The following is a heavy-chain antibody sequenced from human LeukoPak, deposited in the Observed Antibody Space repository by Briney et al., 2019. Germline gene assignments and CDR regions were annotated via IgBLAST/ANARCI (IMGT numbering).Heavy chain of an antibody. Sequence: SETLSLTCTVSGGSISSSSYYWGWIRQPPGKGLEWIGSIYYSGSTYYNPSLKSRVTISVDTSKNQFSLKLSSVTAADTAVYYCARVNAYYYDSSGFSTPTVFDYWGQGTLVTVSS. V-gene: IGHV4-39*07. CDR2: IYYSGST. CDR3: ARVNAYYYDSSGFSTPTVFDY. CDR1: GGSISSSSYY. J-gene: IGHJ4*02. D-gene: IGHD3-22*01.